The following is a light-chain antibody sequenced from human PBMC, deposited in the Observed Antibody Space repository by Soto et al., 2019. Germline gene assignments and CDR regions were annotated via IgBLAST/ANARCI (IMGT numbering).Light chain of an antibody. CDR2: GNS. CDR1: SSNIGAGYE. V-gene: IGLV1-40*01. J-gene: IGLJ1*01. CDR3: QSYDSSLSASYV. Sequence: QSVLTQPPSGSGAPGQRVTISCTGSSSNIGAGYEVHWYQHLPGKAPKLLIYGNSNRPSGVPDRFSASKSGTSASLAITGLQAEDEADYYCQSYDSSLSASYVFGGGTKLTVL.